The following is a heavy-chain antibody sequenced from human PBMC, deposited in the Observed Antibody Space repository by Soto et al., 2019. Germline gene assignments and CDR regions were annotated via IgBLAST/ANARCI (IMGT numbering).Heavy chain of an antibody. D-gene: IGHD5-12*01. Sequence: EVQLVESGGGLVQPGRSLRLSCAASGFTFDDYAMHWVRQAPGKGLEWVSGISWNSGSIGYADSVKGRFTISRDNAKNSLYLQMNSLRAEDTALYYCAKDMGWLQLRGFDIWGQGTMVTVSS. J-gene: IGHJ3*02. V-gene: IGHV3-9*01. CDR3: AKDMGWLQLRGFDI. CDR2: ISWNSGSI. CDR1: GFTFDDYA.